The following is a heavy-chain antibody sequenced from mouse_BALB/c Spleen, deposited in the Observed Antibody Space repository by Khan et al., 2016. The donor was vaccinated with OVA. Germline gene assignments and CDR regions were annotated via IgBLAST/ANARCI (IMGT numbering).Heavy chain of an antibody. D-gene: IGHD2-10*01. CDR2: ILSDGST. J-gene: IGHJ4*01. Sequence: QVQLKESGPGLVAPSQSLSITCTISGFSLTNYGVHWVRQPPGKGLEWLVVILSDGSTTYNSALKSRLSISKDNSKSQVFLKMNSLQTDDTAVYYCARQPYYHYYLMDYWGQGTSVTVSS. V-gene: IGHV2-6-1*01. CDR1: GFSLTNYG. CDR3: ARQPYYHYYLMDY.